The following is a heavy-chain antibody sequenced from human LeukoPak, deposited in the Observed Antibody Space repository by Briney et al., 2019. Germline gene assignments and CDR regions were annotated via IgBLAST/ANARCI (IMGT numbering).Heavy chain of an antibody. CDR1: GGSISSYY. CDR2: IYYSGST. D-gene: IGHD1-26*01. Sequence: SETLSLTCTVSGGSISSYYWSWIRQPPGKGLEWIGYIYYSGSTNYNPSLKSRVTISVDTSKNQFSLKLSSVTAADTAVYYCARVPLGSYSYDGGWFDPWGQGTLVTVSS. CDR3: ARVPLGSYSYDGGWFDP. J-gene: IGHJ5*02. V-gene: IGHV4-59*01.